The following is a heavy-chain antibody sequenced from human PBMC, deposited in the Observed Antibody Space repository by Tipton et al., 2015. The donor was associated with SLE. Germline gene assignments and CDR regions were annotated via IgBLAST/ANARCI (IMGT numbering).Heavy chain of an antibody. J-gene: IGHJ6*02. D-gene: IGHD2-21*02. CDR3: ARVVTVGAAHYYDIDV. CDR1: GNSITSDIYY. V-gene: IGHV4-39*07. Sequence: TLSLTCFVSGNSITSDIYYWGWILQPPGKGLEWIGSVYDSGTTHYNPSLKSRVTMSVDTSKTQFSLKLGSLTAADTAVYYCARVVTVGAAHYYDIDVWGQGTRVTVSS. CDR2: VYDSGTT.